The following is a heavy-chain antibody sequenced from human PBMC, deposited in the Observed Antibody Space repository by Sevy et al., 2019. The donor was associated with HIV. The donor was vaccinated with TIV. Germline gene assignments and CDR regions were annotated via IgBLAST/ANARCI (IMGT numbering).Heavy chain of an antibody. CDR3: ARDRGAGWGSGTALYFDY. D-gene: IGHD3-16*01. Sequence: GGSLRLSCAASGFTFSSYAMHWVRQAPGKGLEWVAVISYDGSNKYYADSVKGRFTISRDNYKNTLYRQTNSLRAGDTAVYYCARDRGAGWGSGTALYFDYWGQGTLVTVSS. J-gene: IGHJ4*02. V-gene: IGHV3-30-3*01. CDR2: ISYDGSNK. CDR1: GFTFSSYA.